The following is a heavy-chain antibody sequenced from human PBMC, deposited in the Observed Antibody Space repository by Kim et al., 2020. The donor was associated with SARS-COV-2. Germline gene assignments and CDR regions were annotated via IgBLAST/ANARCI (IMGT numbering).Heavy chain of an antibody. CDR3: ARDAVAMVRGVTLFD. D-gene: IGHD3-10*01. CDR2: ISAYNGNT. CDR1: GYTFTSYG. J-gene: IGHJ4*02. Sequence: ASVKVSCKASGYTFTSYGISWVRQAPGQGLEWMGWISAYNGNTNYAQKLQGRVTMTTDTSTSTAYMELRSLRSDDTAVYYCARDAVAMVRGVTLFDWGQGTLVTVSS. V-gene: IGHV1-18*01.